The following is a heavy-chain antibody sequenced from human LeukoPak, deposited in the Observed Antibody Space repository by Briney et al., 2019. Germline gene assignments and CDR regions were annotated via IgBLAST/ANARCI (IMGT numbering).Heavy chain of an antibody. J-gene: IGHJ4*02. CDR1: GFTFSSYA. V-gene: IGHV3-23*01. CDR2: ISGSGGST. Sequence: PGGSLRLSCAASGFTFSSYAMSWVRQAPGKGLEWVSAISGSGGSTYYAHSVKGRFTISRDNSKNTLYLQMNSLMTEDKAVYYSAKGGLGYLDWLFPEFWGQGTLVTVSS. CDR3: AKGGLGYLDWLFPEF. D-gene: IGHD3-9*01.